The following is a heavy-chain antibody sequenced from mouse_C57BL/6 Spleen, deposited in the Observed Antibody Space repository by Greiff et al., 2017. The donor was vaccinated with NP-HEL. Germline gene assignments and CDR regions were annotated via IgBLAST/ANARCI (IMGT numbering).Heavy chain of an antibody. CDR2: INPNNGGT. V-gene: IGHV1-18*01. CDR1: GYTFTDYN. J-gene: IGHJ3*01. D-gene: IGHD1-1*01. CDR3: ARKGYGSSSFAY. Sequence: EVQLQQSGPELVKPGASVKIPCKASGYTFTDYNMDWVKQSHGKSLEWIGDINPNNGGTIYNQKFKGNATLTVDKSSSTAYMELRSLTSEDTAVYYCARKGYGSSSFAYWGQGTLVTDAA.